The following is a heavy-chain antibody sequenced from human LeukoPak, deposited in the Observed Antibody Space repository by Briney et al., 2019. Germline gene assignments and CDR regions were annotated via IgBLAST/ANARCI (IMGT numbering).Heavy chain of an antibody. V-gene: IGHV3-73*01. CDR2: IRSKTNNYAT. J-gene: IGHJ3*02. Sequence: PGGSLRLSCVASGFTSSDSAIHWVRQSSGKGLEWVGHIRSKTNNYATADAASVKGRYTFSRDDSKNTAYIQMNSLKTEDTAVYYCTRHNYDRSGYGAFDIWGQGTMVTVSS. D-gene: IGHD3-22*01. CDR1: GFTSSDSA. CDR3: TRHNYDRSGYGAFDI.